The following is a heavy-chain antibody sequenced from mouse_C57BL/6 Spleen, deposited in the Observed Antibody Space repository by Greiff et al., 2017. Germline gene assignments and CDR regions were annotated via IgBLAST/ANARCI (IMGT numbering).Heavy chain of an antibody. CDR2: IDPENGDT. J-gene: IGHJ2*01. CDR3: TTPGFDY. V-gene: IGHV14-4*01. Sequence: VHVKQSGAELVRPGASVKLSCTASGFNIKDDYMHWVKQRPEQGLEWIGWIDPENGDTEYASKFQGKATITADTSSNTAYLQLSSLTSEDTAVYYCTTPGFDYWGQGTTLTVSS. CDR1: GFNIKDDY.